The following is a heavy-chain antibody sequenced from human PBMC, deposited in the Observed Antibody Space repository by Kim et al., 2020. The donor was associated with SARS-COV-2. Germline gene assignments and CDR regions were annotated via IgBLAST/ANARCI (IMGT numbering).Heavy chain of an antibody. CDR3: AKALLWFGEPYGAFDI. V-gene: IGHV3-23*01. D-gene: IGHD3-10*01. CDR1: GFTFSSYA. Sequence: GGSLRLSCAASGFTFSSYAMSWVRQAPGKGLEWVSAISGSGGSTYYADSVKGRFTISRDNSKNTLYLQMNSLRAEDTAVYYCAKALLWFGEPYGAFDIWGQGTMVTVSS. J-gene: IGHJ3*02. CDR2: ISGSGGST.